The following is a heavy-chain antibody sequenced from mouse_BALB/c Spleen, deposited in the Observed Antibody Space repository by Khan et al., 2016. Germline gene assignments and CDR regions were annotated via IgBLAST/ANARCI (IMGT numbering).Heavy chain of an antibody. CDR2: ISTYYGDA. Sequence: QVQLQQPGAELVRPGVSVKISCKGSGYTFTDYDMHWVKQSHAKSLEWIGIISTYYGDATYNQKFKGKATMTVDKSSSTAYMELARLTSEDSAIYYCARGTTALYYSMDYWGQGTSVTVSS. J-gene: IGHJ4*01. CDR1: GYTFTDYD. CDR3: ARGTTALYYSMDY. V-gene: IGHV1S137*01. D-gene: IGHD1-2*01.